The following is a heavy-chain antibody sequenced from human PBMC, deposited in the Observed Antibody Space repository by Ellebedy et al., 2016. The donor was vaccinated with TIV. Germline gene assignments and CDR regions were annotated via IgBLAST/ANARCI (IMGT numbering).Heavy chain of an antibody. Sequence: GESLKISCVASGFTFGSFAMHWVRQAPGKGLEWLSVISGGGENTHHAETVKGRFTIIRDNSKNTLYLQMDRLRAEDTAVYYCAKGTSSGFNYDRVGCEYWGQGTLVTVSS. J-gene: IGHJ4*02. CDR2: ISGGGENT. CDR3: AKGTSSGFNYDRVGCEY. CDR1: GFTFGSFA. D-gene: IGHD3-22*01. V-gene: IGHV3-23*01.